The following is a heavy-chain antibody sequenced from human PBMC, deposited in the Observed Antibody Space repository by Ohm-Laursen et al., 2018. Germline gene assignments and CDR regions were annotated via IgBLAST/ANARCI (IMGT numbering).Heavy chain of an antibody. CDR1: GGSISTGSYY. Sequence: TLSLTCTVSGGSISTGSYYWSWIRQDPEKGLEWIGHIYYNGITYYNPSLQSRVTFSVDTSKNQFSLNLRSLTAADTAVYYCARAAYSRNWFDPWGQGTLVTVSP. CDR2: IYYNGIT. J-gene: IGHJ5*02. CDR3: ARAAYSRNWFDP. D-gene: IGHD2-15*01. V-gene: IGHV4-31*03.